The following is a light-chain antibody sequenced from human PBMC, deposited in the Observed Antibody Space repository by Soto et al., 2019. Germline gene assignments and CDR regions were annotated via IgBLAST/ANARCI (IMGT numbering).Light chain of an antibody. J-gene: IGKJ3*01. Sequence: EIVLTQSPGTLSLSPGERATLSCRASQSVSSSYLGWYQQKPGQAPRLLIYGASSRAAGIPDRFSGSGSGTDFTLTISRLEPEDFAVYYCLQYSSSPPGVTFGPGTKVDIK. CDR3: LQYSSSPPGVT. CDR1: QSVSSSY. CDR2: GAS. V-gene: IGKV3-20*01.